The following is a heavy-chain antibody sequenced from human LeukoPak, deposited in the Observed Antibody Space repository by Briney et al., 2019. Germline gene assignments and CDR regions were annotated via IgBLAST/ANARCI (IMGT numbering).Heavy chain of an antibody. V-gene: IGHV3-30-3*01. CDR2: ISYDGSNK. J-gene: IGHJ4*02. Sequence: GGSLRLSCAAFGFTFSSYAMHWVRQAPGKGLEWVAVISYDGSNKYYADSVKGRFTISRDNSKNTLYLQMNSLRAEDTAVYYCASAYYDSSAQYYWGQGTLVTVSS. D-gene: IGHD3-22*01. CDR3: ASAYYDSSAQYY. CDR1: GFTFSSYA.